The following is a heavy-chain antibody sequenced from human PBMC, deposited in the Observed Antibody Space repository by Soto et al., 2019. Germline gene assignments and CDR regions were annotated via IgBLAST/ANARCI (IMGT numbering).Heavy chain of an antibody. J-gene: IGHJ6*03. CDR1: GYTFTSYG. Sequence: ASVKVSCKASGYTFTSYGISWVRQAPGQGLEWMGWISAYNGNTNYAQKLQGRVTMTTDTSTSTAYMELRSLRSDDTAVYYCARGNLFWSGQSHDYYYYYMDVWGKGTTVTVSS. D-gene: IGHD3-3*01. CDR2: ISAYNGNT. V-gene: IGHV1-18*01. CDR3: ARGNLFWSGQSHDYYYYYMDV.